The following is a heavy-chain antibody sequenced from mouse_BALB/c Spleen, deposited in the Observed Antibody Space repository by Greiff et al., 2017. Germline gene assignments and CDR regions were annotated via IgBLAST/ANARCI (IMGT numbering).Heavy chain of an antibody. CDR3: ARDGSSFMDY. D-gene: IGHD1-1*01. CDR2: IYPGDGDT. Sequence: QVQLQQSGAELARPGASVKLSCKASGYTFTSYWMQWVKQRPGQGLEWIGAIYPGDGDTRYTQKFKGKATLTADKSSSTAYMQLSSLASEDSAVYYCARDGSSFMDYWGQGTSVTVSS. V-gene: IGHV1-87*01. CDR1: GYTFTSYW. J-gene: IGHJ4*01.